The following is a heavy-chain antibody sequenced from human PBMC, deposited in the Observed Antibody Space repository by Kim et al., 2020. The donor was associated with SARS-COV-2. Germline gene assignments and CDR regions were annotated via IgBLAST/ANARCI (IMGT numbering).Heavy chain of an antibody. D-gene: IGHD3-16*01. V-gene: IGHV3-53*01. Sequence: DSVKGRFTISRDTSKNTLYLQVNNRRAEDTAVYYCAREGGVGSPRVAFDIWGQGTVVTVSS. CDR3: AREGGVGSPRVAFDI. J-gene: IGHJ3*02.